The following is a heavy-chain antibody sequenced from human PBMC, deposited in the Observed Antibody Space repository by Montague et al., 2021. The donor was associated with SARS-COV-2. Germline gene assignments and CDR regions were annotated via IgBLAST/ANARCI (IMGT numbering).Heavy chain of an antibody. CDR3: ARDSRTDFDWLFPDSGSYYYYMDV. V-gene: IGHV4-59*01. Sequence: SETLSPTCTVSGGSISSYYWSWIRQPPGKGLEWIGNIYYSGSTNYNPSLKSRVTISVDTSKNQFSLKLSSVTAADTAVYYCARDSRTDFDWLFPDSGSYYYYMDVWGKGTTVTVSS. CDR2: IYYSGST. CDR1: GGSISSYY. D-gene: IGHD3-9*01. J-gene: IGHJ6*03.